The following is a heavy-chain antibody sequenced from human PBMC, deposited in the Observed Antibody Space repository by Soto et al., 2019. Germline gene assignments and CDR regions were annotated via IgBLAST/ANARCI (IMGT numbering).Heavy chain of an antibody. V-gene: IGHV4-4*07. Sequence: SETLSLTCTVSGGSISSYYWSWIRQPAWKGLEWIGRIYTSGSTNYNPSLKSRVTMSVDTSKNQFSLKLSSVTAADTAVYYCARDLIVVVPAAILGWFDPWGQGTLVTVSS. CDR1: GGSISSYY. D-gene: IGHD2-2*02. J-gene: IGHJ5*02. CDR2: IYTSGST. CDR3: ARDLIVVVPAAILGWFDP.